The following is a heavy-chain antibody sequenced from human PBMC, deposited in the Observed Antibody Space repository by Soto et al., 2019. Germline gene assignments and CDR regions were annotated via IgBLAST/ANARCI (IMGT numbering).Heavy chain of an antibody. V-gene: IGHV1-69*02. Sequence: SVKVSCKASGGTFSSYTISWVRQAPGQGLEWMGRIIPILGIANYAQKFQGRVTITADKSTSTAYMELSSLRSEDTAVYYCASNGAHYYDSSGYLFDYWGQGTLVTVSS. J-gene: IGHJ4*02. CDR2: IIPILGIA. CDR1: GGTFSSYT. CDR3: ASNGAHYYDSSGYLFDY. D-gene: IGHD3-22*01.